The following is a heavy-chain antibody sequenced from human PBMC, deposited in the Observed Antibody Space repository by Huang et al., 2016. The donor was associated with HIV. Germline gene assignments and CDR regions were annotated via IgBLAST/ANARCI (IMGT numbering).Heavy chain of an antibody. V-gene: IGHV1-69*01. J-gene: IGHJ4*02. CDR2: IIPIFGTA. Sequence: QVQLVQSGAEVKKPGSSVKVSCKASGGTFRSSAINWGRQAPGQGLEWMGGIIPIFGTANYEQKFQGRATITADESTSTAYMELSSLRSEDTAVYYCAREFYYDSSGYYFDYWGQGTLVTVSS. CDR1: GGTFRSSA. D-gene: IGHD3-22*01. CDR3: AREFYYDSSGYYFDY.